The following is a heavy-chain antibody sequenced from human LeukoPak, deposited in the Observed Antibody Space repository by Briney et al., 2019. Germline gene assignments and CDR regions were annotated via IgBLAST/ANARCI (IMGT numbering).Heavy chain of an antibody. CDR1: GFTFSSYA. CDR3: ANLLTTGNAFDI. J-gene: IGHJ3*02. D-gene: IGHD4-17*01. V-gene: IGHV3-23*01. CDR2: ISGSGGST. Sequence: GGSLRLSCAASGFTFSSYAMSWVRQAPGKGLEWVSAISGSGGSTYYADSVKGRFTISRDNSKNTLYLQMNSLGAEDTAVYYCANLLTTGNAFDIWGQGTMVTVSS.